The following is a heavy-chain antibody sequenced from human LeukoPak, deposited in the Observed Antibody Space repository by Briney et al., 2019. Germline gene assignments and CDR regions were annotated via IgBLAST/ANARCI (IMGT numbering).Heavy chain of an antibody. CDR2: ISYDATNA. CDR3: ARGSHLGYNRGFWYFDL. D-gene: IGHD5-24*01. Sequence: GGSLRLSCAASGFTFSSFVMHWVRQAPGKGLEWVALISYDATNAYNADSVRGRLSISRDNSKNTLYLQMNSLRVEDTAVYYCARGSHLGYNRGFWYFDLWGRGTLVTVSS. CDR1: GFTFSSFV. J-gene: IGHJ2*01. V-gene: IGHV3-30*07.